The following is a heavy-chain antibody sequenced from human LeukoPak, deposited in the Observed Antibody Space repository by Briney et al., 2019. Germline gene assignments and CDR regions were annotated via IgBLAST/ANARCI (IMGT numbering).Heavy chain of an antibody. CDR1: VGSISTYY. D-gene: IGHD5-12*01. J-gene: IGHJ3*01. CDR3: SRGRAAAFDV. Sequence: SQTLSLTCTVSVGSISTYYWTWIRQPPGKGLEWVGYIYSSGTTNYNPSLRSRVTISVDTSKNQVSLILSSVTAADTAVYYCSRGRAAAFDVWGQGTMVTVSS. V-gene: IGHV4-59*01. CDR2: IYSSGTT.